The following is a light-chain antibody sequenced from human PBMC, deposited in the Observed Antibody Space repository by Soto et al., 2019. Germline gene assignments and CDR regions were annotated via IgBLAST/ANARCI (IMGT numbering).Light chain of an antibody. CDR1: SSDVGGYNY. CDR3: SSYASSGTLL. J-gene: IGLJ2*01. V-gene: IGLV2-14*03. Sequence: QSALTQPASVSGSPGQSITISCTGTSSDVGGYNYVSWYQQHPGKAPKLMIYGVTNRPSGVSNRFSGSKSGNTASLTISGLQAEDEADYYCSSYASSGTLLFGGGTKVTVL. CDR2: GVT.